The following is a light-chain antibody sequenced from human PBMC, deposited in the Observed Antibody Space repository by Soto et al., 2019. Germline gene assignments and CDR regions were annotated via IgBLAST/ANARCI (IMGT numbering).Light chain of an antibody. J-gene: IGKJ4*01. CDR1: QSISSY. V-gene: IGKV1-39*01. CDR3: QQSYSTHFT. CDR2: VAS. Sequence: DIQMTQSPSSLSASVGDRVTITCRASQSISSYLNWFQQKPGKAAKLLIYVASSLKSGVPSMFSGSGSGTDFTLTISSLQPEDFSTYYCQQSYSTHFTFGGGTRVEIK.